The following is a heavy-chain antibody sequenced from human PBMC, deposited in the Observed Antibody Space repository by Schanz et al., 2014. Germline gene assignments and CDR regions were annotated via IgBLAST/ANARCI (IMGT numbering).Heavy chain of an antibody. Sequence: EVQLLESGGGLVQPGGSLRLSCAASGFTFSSFAMSWVRQAPGKGLEWVSYIGGSGSDTYYADSVRGRFTISRDNSKNMLYQQMNSLRADDTAVYYCAKKGGDYGSGSYQIIDDWGQGTLVTVSS. J-gene: IGHJ4*02. CDR2: IGGSGSDT. CDR1: GFTFSSFA. V-gene: IGHV3-23*01. D-gene: IGHD3-10*01. CDR3: AKKGGDYGSGSYQIIDD.